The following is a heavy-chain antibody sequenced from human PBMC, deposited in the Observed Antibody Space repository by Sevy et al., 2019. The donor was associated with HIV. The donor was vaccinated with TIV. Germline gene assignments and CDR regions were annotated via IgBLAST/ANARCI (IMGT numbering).Heavy chain of an antibody. J-gene: IGHJ4*02. CDR1: GDSVSRSDAA. CDR2: TYYRSKFYN. Sequence: SQTLSLTCAISGDSVSRSDAAWNWIRQSPSRCLEWLGRTYYRSKFYNDYASSVQSRLTIYADTSKNQLSLRLNSVTPGDTAVYYCARGGRCSGVTCYNFDHWGRGSLVTVSS. V-gene: IGHV6-1*01. D-gene: IGHD2-15*01. CDR3: ARGGRCSGVTCYNFDH.